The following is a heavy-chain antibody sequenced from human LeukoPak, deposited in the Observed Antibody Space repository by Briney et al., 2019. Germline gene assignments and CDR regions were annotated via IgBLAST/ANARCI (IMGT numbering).Heavy chain of an antibody. J-gene: IGHJ3*02. CDR3: AKLSPARPYGSGGSCYSSIDSFDS. CDR1: GFTFSSYG. D-gene: IGHD2-15*01. V-gene: IGHV3-30*18. CDR2: ISYDGSNK. Sequence: GGSLRLSCADSGFTFSSYGMHWVRQAPGKGLEWVAVISYDGSNKYYADSVKGRFTISRDNSKNTLYLQMNSLRAEDTAVYYCAKLSPARPYGSGGSCYSSIDSFDSWSQETIVTV.